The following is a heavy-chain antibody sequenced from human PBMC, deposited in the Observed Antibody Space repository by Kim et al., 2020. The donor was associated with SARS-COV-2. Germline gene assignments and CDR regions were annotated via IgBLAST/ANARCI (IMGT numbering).Heavy chain of an antibody. J-gene: IGHJ4*02. D-gene: IGHD3-22*01. CDR3: ARRLGDYYDSSGYHGFDY. Sequence: KSRVTISVDTSKNQFSLKLSSVTAADTAVYYCARRLGDYYDSSGYHGFDYWGQGTLVTVSS. V-gene: IGHV4-39*07.